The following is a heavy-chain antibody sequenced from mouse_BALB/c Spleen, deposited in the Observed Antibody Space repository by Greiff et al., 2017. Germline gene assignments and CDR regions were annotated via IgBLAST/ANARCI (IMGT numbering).Heavy chain of an antibody. CDR1: GYSFTSYW. Sequence: VKLVESGPQLVRPGASVKISCKASGYSFTSYWMHWVKQRPGQGLEWIGMIDPSDSETRLNQKFKDKATLTVDKSSSTAYMQLSSPTSEDSAVYYCARGDYDEGAFAYWGQGTLVTVSA. CDR3: ARGDYDEGAFAY. V-gene: IGHV1S126*01. D-gene: IGHD2-4*01. CDR2: IDPSDSET. J-gene: IGHJ3*01.